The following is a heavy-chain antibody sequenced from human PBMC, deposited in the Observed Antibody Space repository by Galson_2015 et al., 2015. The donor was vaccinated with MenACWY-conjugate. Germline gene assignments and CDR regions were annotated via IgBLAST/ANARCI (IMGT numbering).Heavy chain of an antibody. D-gene: IGHD7-27*01. J-gene: IGHJ4*02. CDR2: ISSGSDYI. CDR3: ARASGWGSDDY. CDR1: GFTFRSYT. V-gene: IGHV3-21*01. Sequence: SLRLSCAASGFTFRSYTMNWVRQAPGKGLEWVSSISSGSDYIYYADSLKGRFTISRDNAKNSLYLQINSLRAEDTAVYFCARASGWGSDDYWGQGTLVTFSS.